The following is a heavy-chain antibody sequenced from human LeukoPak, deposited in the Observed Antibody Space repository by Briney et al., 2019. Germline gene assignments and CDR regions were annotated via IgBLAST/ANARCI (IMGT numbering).Heavy chain of an antibody. J-gene: IGHJ4*02. CDR2: ISDIGSQK. Sequence: PGGSLRLSCPASGFTFSGYGMHWVRQAPGKGLEWLAVISDIGSQKSYADSVKGRFTISRDNSKNTLLLQMNSLRPEDTAVYYCAKEYDSGWTSFDYWGRGTVVTVSS. D-gene: IGHD6-19*01. CDR1: GFTFSGYG. CDR3: AKEYDSGWTSFDY. V-gene: IGHV3-30*18.